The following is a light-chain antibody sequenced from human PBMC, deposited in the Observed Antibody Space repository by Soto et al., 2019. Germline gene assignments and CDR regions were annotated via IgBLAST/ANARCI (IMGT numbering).Light chain of an antibody. Sequence: QNYQSTSSLSATIRSRVPICFRVSQSINNYLNWYQQKPGKAPKVLIYAASSLQSGVPSRFSGSGSGTDFTLTISSLQPEDSATYYCQQSYSTPTWTFGQGTKVDIK. V-gene: IGKV1-39*01. J-gene: IGKJ1*01. CDR2: AAS. CDR1: QSINNY. CDR3: QQSYSTPTWT.